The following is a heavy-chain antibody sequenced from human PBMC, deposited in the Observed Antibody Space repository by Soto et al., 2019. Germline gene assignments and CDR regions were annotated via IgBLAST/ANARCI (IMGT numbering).Heavy chain of an antibody. CDR3: ARGQDDSSGYSQDFDY. CDR1: GGSFSGYY. Sequence: SETLSLTCAVYGGSFSGYYWSWIRQPPGKGLEWIGEINHSGSTNYNPSLKSRVTISVDTSKNQFSLKLSSVTAADTAVYYCARGQDDSSGYSQDFDYWGQGTLVT. D-gene: IGHD3-22*01. V-gene: IGHV4-34*01. CDR2: INHSGST. J-gene: IGHJ4*02.